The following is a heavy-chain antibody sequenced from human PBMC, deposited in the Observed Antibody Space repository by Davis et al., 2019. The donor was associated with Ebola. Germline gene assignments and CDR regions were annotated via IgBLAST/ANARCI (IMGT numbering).Heavy chain of an antibody. CDR2: TIPIFGIT. CDR1: GGTFSSSA. J-gene: IGHJ4*02. Sequence: SVKVSCKASGGTFSSSALSWVRQAPGQGLEWMGGTIPIFGITNYAQKFRDRITMTTDTSSNTVYMELTSLRSDDTAVYYCARDEDSSNWYAVDYWGQGGLVTVSS. CDR3: ARDEDSSNWYAVDY. V-gene: IGHV1-69*10. D-gene: IGHD2-2*01.